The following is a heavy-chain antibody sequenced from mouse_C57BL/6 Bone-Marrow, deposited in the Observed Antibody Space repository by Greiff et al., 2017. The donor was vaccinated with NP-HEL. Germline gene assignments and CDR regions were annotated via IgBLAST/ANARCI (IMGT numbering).Heavy chain of an antibody. D-gene: IGHD1-1*01. Sequence: VQLQQSGAELVRPGASVTLSCKASGYTFTDYEMHWVKQTPVHGLEWIGAIDPETGGTAYNQKFKGKAILTADKSSSTAYMELRSLTSEDSAVYYCTTGGSSLYYAMDYWGQGTSVTVSS. CDR3: TTGGSSLYYAMDY. J-gene: IGHJ4*01. CDR2: IDPETGGT. CDR1: GYTFTDYE. V-gene: IGHV1-15*01.